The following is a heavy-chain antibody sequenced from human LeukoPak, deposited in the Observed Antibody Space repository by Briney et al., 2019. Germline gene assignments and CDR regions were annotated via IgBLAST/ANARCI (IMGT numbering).Heavy chain of an antibody. D-gene: IGHD3-22*01. J-gene: IGHJ2*01. CDR3: AKGGGLTDYYPFIGYHFDV. CDR2: ISGSGGST. V-gene: IGHV3-23*01. CDR1: GFTFSSYA. Sequence: LSGGSLRLSCAASGFTFSSYAMSWVRQAPGKGLEWVSAISGSGGSTYYAGSVKGRFTISRDKSRSTLYLRMSSLRPDDTAVYYCAKGGGLTDYYPFIGYHFDVWGRGTLVTVSS.